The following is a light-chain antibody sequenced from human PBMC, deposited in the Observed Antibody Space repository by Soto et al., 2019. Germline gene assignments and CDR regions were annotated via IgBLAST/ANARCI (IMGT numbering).Light chain of an antibody. V-gene: IGLV2-11*01. J-gene: IGLJ2*01. Sequence: QSALTQPRSVSGSPGQSVTISYTGTSSDVGGYNYVSWYQQHPGKAPKLMIYDVSKRPSGVPDRFSGSKSGNTASLTISGLQAEDEADYYCCSYAGSYGVVFGGGTKVTVL. CDR2: DVS. CDR3: CSYAGSYGVV. CDR1: SSDVGGYNY.